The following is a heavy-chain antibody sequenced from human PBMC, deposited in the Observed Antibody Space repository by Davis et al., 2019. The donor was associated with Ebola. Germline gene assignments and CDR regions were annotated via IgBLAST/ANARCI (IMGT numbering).Heavy chain of an antibody. CDR2: ISYDGSNQ. Sequence: GESLKISCAASGFTFSSYAMHWVRQAPAKGLEWVAVISYDGSNQYYADSVNGRFPISRDNSKNTLYLQKNSLRAEDTAVYYCARGGIQLRYYYYYGMDVGGQGTTVTVSS. J-gene: IGHJ6*02. CDR3: ARGGIQLRYYYYYGMDV. D-gene: IGHD5-18*01. V-gene: IGHV3-30-3*01. CDR1: GFTFSSYA.